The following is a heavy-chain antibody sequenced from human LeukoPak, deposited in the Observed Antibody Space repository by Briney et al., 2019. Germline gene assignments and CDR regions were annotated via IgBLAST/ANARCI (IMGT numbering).Heavy chain of an antibody. CDR3: ARGGSSGWYEN. CDR1: GGTFSSYA. Sequence: ASVKVSCKASGGTFSSYAISWVRQAPGQGLEWMGRIIPILGIANYAQKFQGRVTITADKSTSTAYMELSSLRSEDTAVYYCARGGSSGWYENWGQGTLVTVSS. V-gene: IGHV1-69*04. D-gene: IGHD6-19*01. J-gene: IGHJ4*02. CDR2: IIPILGIA.